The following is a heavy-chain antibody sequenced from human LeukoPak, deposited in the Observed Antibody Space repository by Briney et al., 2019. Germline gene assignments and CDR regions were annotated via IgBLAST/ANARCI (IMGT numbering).Heavy chain of an antibody. CDR3: ARLRAVTGVTDYFDF. CDR2: IHTSGTT. D-gene: IGHD1-20*01. CDR1: GGSISSSY. V-gene: IGHV4-4*08. J-gene: IGHJ4*02. Sequence: PSETLSLTCTVSGGSISSSYWTWIRQPPGEGLGWMGYIHTSGTTVYSPSLKGRVTIFLDMSKNQFSLRLSSVTAADTAVYYCARLRAVTGVTDYFDFWGPGILVTVSS.